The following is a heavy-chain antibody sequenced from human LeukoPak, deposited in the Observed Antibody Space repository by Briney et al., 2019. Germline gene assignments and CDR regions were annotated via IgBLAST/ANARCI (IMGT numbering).Heavy chain of an antibody. CDR1: GFTFSSYS. CDR2: ISSSGSTI. V-gene: IGHV3-48*04. D-gene: IGHD1-14*01. J-gene: IGHJ4*02. Sequence: QPGGSLRLSCAASGFTFSSYSMNWVRQAPGKGLEWVSYISSSGSTIYYADSVKGRFTISRDNAKNSLYLQMNSLRAEDTAVYYCTTPESFDYWGQGTLVTVSS. CDR3: TTPESFDY.